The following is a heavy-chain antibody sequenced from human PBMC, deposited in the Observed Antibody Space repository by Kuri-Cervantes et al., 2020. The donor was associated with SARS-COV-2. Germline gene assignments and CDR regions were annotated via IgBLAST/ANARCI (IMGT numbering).Heavy chain of an antibody. CDR2: IDATSSHV. CDR1: GFTVSSNY. J-gene: IGHJ4*02. CDR3: ARGCSGIGCYTRHLDY. Sequence: GGSLRLSCAASGFTVSSNYMSWVRQAPGKGLEWVSSIDATSSHVFYADSMKGRFTISRDNAKNSLYLQLNSLRAEDTAVYYCARGCSGIGCYTRHLDYWGQGTLVTVSS. D-gene: IGHD2-2*02. V-gene: IGHV3-21*01.